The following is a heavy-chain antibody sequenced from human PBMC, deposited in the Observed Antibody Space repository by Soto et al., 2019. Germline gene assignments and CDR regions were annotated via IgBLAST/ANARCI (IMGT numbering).Heavy chain of an antibody. D-gene: IGHD4-4*01. V-gene: IGHV3-23*01. CDR2: ISGGGSNT. Sequence: PGGSPRLSCAASGFPFSSSVMSWVRQAPGKGLEWVSGISGGGSNTFYADYVKGRFTISRDNSKNTLLLQMNSLGAEDTAVYYCAKDSNKYSSSLRGRYFDYWGQGIGVTVSS. J-gene: IGHJ4*02. CDR1: GFPFSSSV. CDR3: AKDSNKYSSSLRGRYFDY.